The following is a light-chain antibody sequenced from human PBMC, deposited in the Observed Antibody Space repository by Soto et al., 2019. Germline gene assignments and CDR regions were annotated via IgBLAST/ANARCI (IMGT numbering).Light chain of an antibody. Sequence: QSVLTQPASVSGSPGQSIAISCTGTSSDVGSYDRVSWYQQHTGKAPTPMLYEVNKRPSGVSNRLAGSMSGNTASLTSSGLQAEDEADYYCCSSVGSPNWVFGGGTELTVL. V-gene: IGLV2-23*02. CDR2: EVN. J-gene: IGLJ3*02. CDR1: SSDVGSYDR. CDR3: CSSVGSPNWV.